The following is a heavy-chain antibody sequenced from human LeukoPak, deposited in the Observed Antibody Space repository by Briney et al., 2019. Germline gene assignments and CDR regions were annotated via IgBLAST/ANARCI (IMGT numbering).Heavy chain of an antibody. CDR2: IRHDGSNK. CDR3: AGPGLVPAAMGRDVGYMDV. D-gene: IGHD2-2*01. J-gene: IGHJ6*03. CDR1: GFTFSSYG. Sequence: PGGSLRLSCAASGFTFSSYGMHWVRQAPGKGLEWVAFIRHDGSNKYYADSVKGRFTISRDNSKNTLYLQMNSLRAEDTAVYYCAGPGLVPAAMGRDVGYMDVWGKGTTVTVSS. V-gene: IGHV3-30*02.